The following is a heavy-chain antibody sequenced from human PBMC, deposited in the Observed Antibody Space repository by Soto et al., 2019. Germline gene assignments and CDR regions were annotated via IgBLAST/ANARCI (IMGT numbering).Heavy chain of an antibody. CDR3: ARTVVVPAASIRLFDY. Sequence: SETLSLTCTVAGGSISSYYWSWIRTPPGKGLEWIGYIYYSGSTNYNPSLKSRVTISVDTSKNQFSLKLSSVTAADTAVYYCARTVVVPAASIRLFDYWGQGTLVTVSS. CDR1: GGSISSYY. D-gene: IGHD2-2*01. CDR2: IYYSGST. V-gene: IGHV4-59*01. J-gene: IGHJ4*02.